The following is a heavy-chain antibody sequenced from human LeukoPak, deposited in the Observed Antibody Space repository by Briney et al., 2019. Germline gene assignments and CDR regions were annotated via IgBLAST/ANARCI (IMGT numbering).Heavy chain of an antibody. CDR3: ARMSSSGWAYDY. Sequence: SETLSLTCTVSGGSISSSGYYWGWIRQPPGKGLEWIGSIYYSGSTYYNPSLKSRVTISVDTSKNQFSLKLSSVTAADTAVYYCARMSSSGWAYDYWGQGTLVTVSS. CDR1: GGSISSSGYY. D-gene: IGHD6-19*01. V-gene: IGHV4-39*07. J-gene: IGHJ4*02. CDR2: IYYSGST.